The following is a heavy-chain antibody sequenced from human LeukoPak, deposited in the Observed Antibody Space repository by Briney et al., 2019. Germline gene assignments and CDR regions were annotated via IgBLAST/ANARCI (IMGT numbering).Heavy chain of an antibody. V-gene: IGHV3-30*02. CDR1: GFTFSSYG. J-gene: IGHJ5*02. D-gene: IGHD3-10*01. CDR2: IRYDGSNK. Sequence: HPGGSLRLSCAASGFTFSSYGMHWVRQAPGKGLEWVAFIRYDGSNKYYADSVKGRFTISRDNAKNSLYLQMNSLRAEDTAVYYCARVGLLWFGELERFDPWGQGTLVTVSS. CDR3: ARVGLLWFGELERFDP.